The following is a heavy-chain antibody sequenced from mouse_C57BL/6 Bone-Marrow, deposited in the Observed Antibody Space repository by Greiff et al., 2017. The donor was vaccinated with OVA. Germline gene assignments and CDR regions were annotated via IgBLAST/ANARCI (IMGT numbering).Heavy chain of an antibody. V-gene: IGHV10-3*01. CDR2: IRSKSSNYAT. Sequence: EVQLVESGGGLVQPTGSLKLSCAASGFTFNTYAMHWVRQAPGQGLEWVARIRSKSSNYATYYAASVKARFTISRDDSQSMLYMQMNNLKTEDTAMDYCVRERGIYDGYYELDYWGQGTTLTVSS. D-gene: IGHD2-3*01. J-gene: IGHJ2*01. CDR1: GFTFNTYA. CDR3: VRERGIYDGYYELDY.